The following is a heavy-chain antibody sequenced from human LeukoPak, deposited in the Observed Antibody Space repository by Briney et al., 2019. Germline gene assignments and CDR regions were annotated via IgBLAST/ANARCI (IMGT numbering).Heavy chain of an antibody. J-gene: IGHJ5*02. V-gene: IGHV3-21*01. CDR2: ISGSGTYT. D-gene: IGHD6-19*01. CDR3: ARVGKAVAATDWFGP. CDR1: GFTFSTYS. Sequence: PGGSLRLSCAASGFTFSTYSMNWVRQAPGKGLEWVSSISGSGTYTYYADSVKGRFTISRDNARNSLYLQMNSMRVEDTAVYYCARVGKAVAATDWFGPWGQGTLVTVSS.